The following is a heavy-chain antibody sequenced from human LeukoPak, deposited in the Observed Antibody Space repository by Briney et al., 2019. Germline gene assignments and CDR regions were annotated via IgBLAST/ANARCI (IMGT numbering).Heavy chain of an antibody. CDR1: GASIISNNW. J-gene: IGHJ4*02. D-gene: IGHD4-17*01. CDR2: IWHSGTT. Sequence: PSETLSLTCAVSGASIISNNWWSWVRQPSGKGLEWIGEIWHSGTTNYNPSLKSRVTTSVDKSKNQFSLKLNSVTAADTAVYYCMGADYGGHWGQGTLVTVSS. V-gene: IGHV4-4*02. CDR3: MGADYGGH.